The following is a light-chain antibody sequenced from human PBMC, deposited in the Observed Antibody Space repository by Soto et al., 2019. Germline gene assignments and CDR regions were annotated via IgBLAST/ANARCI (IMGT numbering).Light chain of an antibody. CDR1: QSVTTS. V-gene: IGKV3-11*01. CDR3: QQRYNWPLT. J-gene: IGKJ4*01. CDR2: DTS. Sequence: EIVLTQSPAALSLSPVERATLSCRASQSVTTSLAWYQQKPGQAPRLLIFDTSNRAAGVPARFSGSGSGTDFTLTISSLEPEDFAVYYCQQRYNWPLTFGGGTTVDIK.